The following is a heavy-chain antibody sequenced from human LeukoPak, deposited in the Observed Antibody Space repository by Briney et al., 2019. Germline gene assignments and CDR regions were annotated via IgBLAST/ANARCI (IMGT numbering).Heavy chain of an antibody. CDR2: IYTSGST. CDR1: GGSISSYY. J-gene: IGHJ5*02. CDR3: ARDQTPGYYGSGSYSENWFDP. D-gene: IGHD3-10*01. Sequence: SETLSLTCTVSGGSISSYYWSWIRQPAGKGLEWIGRIYTSGSTNYNPSLKSRVTMSVDTSKNQFSLKLSSVTAADTAVYYCARDQTPGYYGSGSYSENWFDPWGQGTLVTVSS. V-gene: IGHV4-4*07.